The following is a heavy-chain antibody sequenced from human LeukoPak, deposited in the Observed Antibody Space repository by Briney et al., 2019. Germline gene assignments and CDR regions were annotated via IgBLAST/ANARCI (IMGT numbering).Heavy chain of an antibody. Sequence: GASVKVSCKASGYTFTGYYMHWVRQAPGQGLEWMGWINPNSGGTNYAQKFQGRVTMTRDTSISTAYMELSRLRSDDTAVYYCARDYSSSWYYYYYMDVWGKGTTVTVSS. V-gene: IGHV1-2*02. CDR3: ARDYSSSWYYYYYMDV. J-gene: IGHJ6*03. CDR2: INPNSGGT. CDR1: GYTFTGYY. D-gene: IGHD6-13*01.